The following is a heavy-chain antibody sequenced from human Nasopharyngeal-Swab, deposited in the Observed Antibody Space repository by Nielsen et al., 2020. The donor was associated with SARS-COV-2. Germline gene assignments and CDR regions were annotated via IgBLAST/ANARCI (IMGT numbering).Heavy chain of an antibody. D-gene: IGHD1-26*01. V-gene: IGHV4-39*07. CDR3: ARVGGDYYYYYYMDV. CDR2: IYYSGST. J-gene: IGHJ6*03. Sequence: WIRQPPGKGLEWIGSIYYSGSTNYNPSLKSRVTISVDTSKNQFSLKLSSVTAADTAVYYCARVGGDYYYYYYMDVWGKGTTVTVSS.